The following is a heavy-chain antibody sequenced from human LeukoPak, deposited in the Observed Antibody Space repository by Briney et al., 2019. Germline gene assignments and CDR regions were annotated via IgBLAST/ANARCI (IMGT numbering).Heavy chain of an antibody. CDR3: ASKNYDFWSGYSNYYGMDV. D-gene: IGHD3-3*01. J-gene: IGHJ6*02. V-gene: IGHV4-30-2*01. Sequence: PSETLSLTCAVSGGSISSGGYSWSWIRQPPGKGLEWIGYIYHSGSTYYNPSLKSRVTISVDRSKNQFSLKLSSVTAADTAVYYCASKNYDFWSGYSNYYGMDVWGQGTTVTVSS. CDR2: IYHSGST. CDR1: GGSISSGGYS.